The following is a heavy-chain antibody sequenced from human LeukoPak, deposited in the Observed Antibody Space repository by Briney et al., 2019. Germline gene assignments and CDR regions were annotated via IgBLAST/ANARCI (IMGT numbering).Heavy chain of an antibody. D-gene: IGHD2-2*01. CDR3: ARVGDQLLLNY. CDR1: GFIFSSYW. J-gene: IGHJ4*02. V-gene: IGHV3-21*01. CDR2: ISSSSSYI. Sequence: GGSLRLSCAASGFIFSSYWMSWVRQAPGKGLEWVSSISSSSSYIYYADSVKGRFTISRDNAKNSLYLQMNSLRAEDTAVYYCARVGDQLLLNYWGQGTLVTVSS.